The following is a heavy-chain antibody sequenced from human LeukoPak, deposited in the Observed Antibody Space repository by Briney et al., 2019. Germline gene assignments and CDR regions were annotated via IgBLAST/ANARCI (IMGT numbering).Heavy chain of an antibody. Sequence: GGSLRLSCAASGFTFSSYSMHWVRQAPGKGLEWVAVISYDGSNKYYADSVKGRFTITRDNSKNTMYLQMNSLRADDTAVYCCARGPFLGVWGQGTLVTVSS. J-gene: IGHJ4*02. CDR1: GFTFSSYS. CDR2: ISYDGSNK. D-gene: IGHD1-26*01. CDR3: ARGPFLGV. V-gene: IGHV3-30-3*01.